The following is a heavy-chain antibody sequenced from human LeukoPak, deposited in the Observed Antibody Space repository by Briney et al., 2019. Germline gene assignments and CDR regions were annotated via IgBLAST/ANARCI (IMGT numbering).Heavy chain of an antibody. Sequence: SVKVSCKASGGTFSSYAISWVRQAPGQGLEWMGGIIPIFGTANYAQKFQGRVTITADESTSTAYMELRSLRSDDTAVYYCARDPAHGRYGMDVWGQGTTVTVSS. CDR3: ARDPAHGRYGMDV. D-gene: IGHD2-2*01. V-gene: IGHV1-69*13. CDR2: IIPIFGTA. CDR1: GGTFSSYA. J-gene: IGHJ6*02.